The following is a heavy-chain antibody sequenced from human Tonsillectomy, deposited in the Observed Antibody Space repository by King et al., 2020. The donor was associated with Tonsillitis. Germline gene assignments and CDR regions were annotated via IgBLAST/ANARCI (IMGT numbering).Heavy chain of an antibody. V-gene: IGHV4-59*01. J-gene: IGHJ4*02. CDR1: GGSISSYY. CDR3: ARAPSAPYYDLLPGYRAPFDY. CDR2: IYYSGST. D-gene: IGHD3-9*01. Sequence: QLQESGPGLVKPSETLSLTCTVAGGSISSYYWSWIRQPPGKGLEWIGYIYYSGSTNYNPYLKSRVTISVDTSKNQFSLKLSSVTAADTAVYYCARAPSAPYYDLLPGYRAPFDYWGQGTLVTVSS.